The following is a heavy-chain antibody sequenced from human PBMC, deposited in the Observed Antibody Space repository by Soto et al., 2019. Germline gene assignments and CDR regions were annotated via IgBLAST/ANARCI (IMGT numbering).Heavy chain of an antibody. V-gene: IGHV1-8*02. Sequence: ASVKVSCKASGYTFTSYAMHWVRQAPGQRLEWMGWMNPNSGNTGYAQKFQGRVTMTRNTSISTAYMELSSLRSEDTAVYYCARGKRRYDFWSGYYLGYWGQGTLVTVSS. D-gene: IGHD3-3*01. CDR1: GYTFTSYA. J-gene: IGHJ4*02. CDR3: ARGKRRYDFWSGYYLGY. CDR2: MNPNSGNT.